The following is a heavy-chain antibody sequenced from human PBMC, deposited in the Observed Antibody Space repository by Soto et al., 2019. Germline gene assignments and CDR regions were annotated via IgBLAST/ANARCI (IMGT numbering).Heavy chain of an antibody. Sequence: QVQLVQSGAEVKKRGASVKVSCKASGYTFTSYYMHWVRQAPGQGLEWMGIINPSGGSTSYAQKCQGRVTMSRDTSPSTVYLELSSLRSEDTAVYYCARDTVRWEVLGPHFDYWGQGTLVTVSS. J-gene: IGHJ4*02. CDR2: INPSGGST. CDR1: GYTFTSYY. V-gene: IGHV1-46*01. CDR3: ARDTVRWEVLGPHFDY. D-gene: IGHD1-26*01.